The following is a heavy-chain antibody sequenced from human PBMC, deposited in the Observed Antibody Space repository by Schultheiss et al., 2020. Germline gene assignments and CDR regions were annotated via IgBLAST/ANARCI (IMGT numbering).Heavy chain of an antibody. CDR1: GFTVSSSF. Sequence: GESLKISCAASGFTVSSSFMTWVRQAPGKGLEWVSVIYSGGSTYYADSVKGRFTISRDNSKNTLFLQMNSLRAEDTAVYYCARSPTSRIGYCSGGSCYGVDYWGQGVQVTVSS. V-gene: IGHV3-66*01. CDR2: IYSGGST. D-gene: IGHD2-15*01. J-gene: IGHJ4*02. CDR3: ARSPTSRIGYCSGGSCYGVDY.